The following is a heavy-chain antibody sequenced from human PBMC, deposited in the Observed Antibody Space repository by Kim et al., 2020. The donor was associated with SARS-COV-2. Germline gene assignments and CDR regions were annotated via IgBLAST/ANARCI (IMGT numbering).Heavy chain of an antibody. D-gene: IGHD3-3*01. V-gene: IGHV3-30*04. CDR3: ARAEVSTYYYFWSAPTMIGGEYYYYYGMDV. Sequence: GGSLRLSCAASGFTFSSYAMHWVRQAPGKGLEWVAVISYDGSNKYYADSVKGRFTISRDNSKNTLYLQMNSLRAEDTAVYYCARAEVSTYYYFWSAPTMIGGEYYYYYGMDVWGQVTTVTVSS. CDR1: GFTFSSYA. CDR2: ISYDGSNK. J-gene: IGHJ6*02.